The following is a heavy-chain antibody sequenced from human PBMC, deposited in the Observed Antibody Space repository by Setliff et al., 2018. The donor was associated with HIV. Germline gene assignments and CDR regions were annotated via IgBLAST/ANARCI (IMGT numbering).Heavy chain of an antibody. D-gene: IGHD2-8*01. Sequence: PSETLSLTCTVSGGSISSRGDYWSWVRQHPGKGLEWIGYIYYTGSTYSNPSLQSRVRISVDTSKNQFSLRPNSVTAADTAVYYCARDSANGKTANLNYLDVWGKGTTVTV. CDR1: GGSISSRGDY. CDR2: IYYTGST. V-gene: IGHV4-31*03. CDR3: ARDSANGKTANLNYLDV. J-gene: IGHJ6*03.